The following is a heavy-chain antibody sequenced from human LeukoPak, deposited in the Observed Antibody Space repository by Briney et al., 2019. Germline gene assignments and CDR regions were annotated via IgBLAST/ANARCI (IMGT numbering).Heavy chain of an antibody. CDR3: ATEGGSGSYYGDDAFDM. Sequence: PGGSLRLSCEASGFSFTNTGMSWVRQAPGKGLEWVGRVKSKADDGTTDYAAPVQGRFTISRDDSKNTLSLQMNSLKTEDTAVYYCATEGGSGSYYGDDAFDMWGQGTVVTVSS. J-gene: IGHJ3*02. D-gene: IGHD3-10*01. CDR1: GFSFTNTG. CDR2: VKSKADDGTT. V-gene: IGHV3-15*01.